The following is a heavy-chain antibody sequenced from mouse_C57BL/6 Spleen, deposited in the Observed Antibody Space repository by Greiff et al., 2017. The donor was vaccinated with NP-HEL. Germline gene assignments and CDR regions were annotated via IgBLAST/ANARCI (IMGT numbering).Heavy chain of an antibody. Sequence: VQLQQSVAELVRPGASVKLSCTASGFNIKNTYMHWVKQRPEQGLEWIGRIDPANGNTKYAPKFQGKATITADTSSNTAYLQLSSLTSEDTAIYYCARDPFYYGSSPRYFDYWGQGTTLTVSS. V-gene: IGHV14-3*01. J-gene: IGHJ2*01. D-gene: IGHD1-1*01. CDR3: ARDPFYYGSSPRYFDY. CDR1: GFNIKNTY. CDR2: IDPANGNT.